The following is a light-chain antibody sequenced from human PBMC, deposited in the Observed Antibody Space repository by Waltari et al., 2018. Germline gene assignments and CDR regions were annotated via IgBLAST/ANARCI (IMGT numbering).Light chain of an antibody. J-gene: IGKJ3*01. CDR2: LGS. CDR1: QSLLHSIGYSF. Sequence: DIVMTQSPLSLPVTPGEPASISCRSSQSLLHSIGYSFLDWYLQKPGQSPQLLIYLGSNRASGVPDRFSGSGSGTDFTLKISRVEAEDVGVYYCMQALQTPFTFGPGTKVDIK. CDR3: MQALQTPFT. V-gene: IGKV2-28*01.